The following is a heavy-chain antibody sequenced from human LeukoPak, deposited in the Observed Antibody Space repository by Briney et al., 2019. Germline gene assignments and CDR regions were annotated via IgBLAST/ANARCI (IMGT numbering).Heavy chain of an antibody. D-gene: IGHD1-1*01. CDR3: ARSVGTSNLYYYYGMDV. V-gene: IGHV4-39*01. CDR2: IYYSGST. CDR1: GGSISSSSYY. Sequence: SETLSLTCTVSGGSISSSSYYWGWIRQPPGKGLEWIGSIYYSGSTYYNPSLKSRVTISVDTSNNQFSLKLSSVTAADTAVYYCARSVGTSNLYYYYGMDVWGQGTTVTVSS. J-gene: IGHJ6*02.